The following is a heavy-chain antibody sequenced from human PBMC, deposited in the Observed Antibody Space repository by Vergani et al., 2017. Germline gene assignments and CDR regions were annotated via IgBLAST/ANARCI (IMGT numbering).Heavy chain of an antibody. D-gene: IGHD6-13*01. V-gene: IGHV1-18*04. Sequence: QVQLVQSGAEVKKPGASVKVSCKASGYTFTSYGISWVRQSPGQGLEWMGWISAYNGNTNYAQKLQGRVTMTTDTPTSTAYMELRSLRTDDTAVYYCARVGGSSWSYYYYYMDVWGKGTTVTGSS. J-gene: IGHJ6*03. CDR3: ARVGGSSWSYYYYYMDV. CDR1: GYTFTSYG. CDR2: ISAYNGNT.